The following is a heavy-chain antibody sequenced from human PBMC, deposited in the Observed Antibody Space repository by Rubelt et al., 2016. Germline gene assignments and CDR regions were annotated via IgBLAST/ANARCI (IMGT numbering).Heavy chain of an antibody. D-gene: IGHD4-23*01. V-gene: IGHV4-34*01. J-gene: IGHJ6*02. CDR3: ARMGRWRQQYYYYGMDV. CDR2: INHSGSP. CDR1: GVSFSGYY. Sequence: QVQLQQWGAGLLNPSETLSLTCAVYGVSFSGYYWSWIRQPPGKGLECIGEINHSGSPHYNPSLKGRGSISVGAFKNQFSLQLSSVTAADTAVYYCARMGRWRQQYYYYGMDVWGQGTTVTVSS.